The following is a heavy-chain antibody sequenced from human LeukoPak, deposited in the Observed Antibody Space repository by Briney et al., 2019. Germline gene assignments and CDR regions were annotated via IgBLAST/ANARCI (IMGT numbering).Heavy chain of an antibody. CDR3: ARVGYSYGFPDY. V-gene: IGHV4-61*01. D-gene: IGHD5-18*01. CDR1: GGSVSSGSYY. Sequence: PSETLFLTCTVSGGSVSSGSYYWSWIRQPPGKGLEWIGYIYYSGSTNYNPSLKSRVTISVDTSKNQFSLKLSSVTAADTAVYYCARVGYSYGFPDYWGQGTLVTVSS. CDR2: IYYSGST. J-gene: IGHJ4*02.